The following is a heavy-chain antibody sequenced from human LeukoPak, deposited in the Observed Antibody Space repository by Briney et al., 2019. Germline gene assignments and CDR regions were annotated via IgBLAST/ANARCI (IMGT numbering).Heavy chain of an antibody. CDR3: ARDPGPIRDYGMDV. Sequence: GRSLRLSCAASGFTFSSYAMHWVRQAPGKGLEWVAVISYDGSNKYYADSVKGRFTIPRDNSKNTLYLQMNSLRAEDTAVYYCARDPGPIRDYGMDVWGQGTTVTVSS. V-gene: IGHV3-30-3*01. J-gene: IGHJ6*02. D-gene: IGHD5-24*01. CDR1: GFTFSSYA. CDR2: ISYDGSNK.